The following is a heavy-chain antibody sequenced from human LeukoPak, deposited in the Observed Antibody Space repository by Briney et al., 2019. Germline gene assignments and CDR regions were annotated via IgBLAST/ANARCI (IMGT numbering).Heavy chain of an antibody. CDR1: GFTFSSYS. J-gene: IGHJ4*02. CDR3: AREFGPDY. Sequence: PGGSLRLSCAASGFTFSSYSMNWVRQAPGKGLEWVANIKQDSSQKWYVDSVKGRFTISRDNAKNSFYLEMNNLRVEDTAVYYCAREFGPDYWGQGTLVAVSS. D-gene: IGHD3-10*01. CDR2: IKQDSSQK. V-gene: IGHV3-7*01.